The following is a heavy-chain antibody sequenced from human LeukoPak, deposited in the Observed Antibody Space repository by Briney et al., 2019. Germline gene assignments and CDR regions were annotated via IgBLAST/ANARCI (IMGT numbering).Heavy chain of an antibody. D-gene: IGHD6-19*01. CDR1: GGSFSGYY. CDR2: INHSGST. Sequence: SETLSLTCAVYGGSFSGYYWSWIRQPPGKGLEWIGEINHSGSTNYNPSLKSRVTISVDTSKNQCSLKLSSVTAADTAVYYCARYSSGWYSNYYFDYWGQGTLVTVSS. CDR3: ARYSSGWYSNYYFDY. V-gene: IGHV4-34*01. J-gene: IGHJ4*02.